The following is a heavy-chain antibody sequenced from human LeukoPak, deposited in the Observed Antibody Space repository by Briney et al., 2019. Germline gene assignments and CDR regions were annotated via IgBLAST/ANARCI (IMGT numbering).Heavy chain of an antibody. V-gene: IGHV3-48*04. J-gene: IGHJ4*02. CDR2: ISSSSSTI. D-gene: IGHD4-17*01. Sequence: PGGSLRLSCAASGFTFTSYSMNWVRQAPGKGLEWVSYISSSSSTIYYADSVKGRFTISRDNAKNSLNLQMNSLRAEDTAVYYCARGYGDYLFDYWGQGTLVTVSS. CDR1: GFTFTSYS. CDR3: ARGYGDYLFDY.